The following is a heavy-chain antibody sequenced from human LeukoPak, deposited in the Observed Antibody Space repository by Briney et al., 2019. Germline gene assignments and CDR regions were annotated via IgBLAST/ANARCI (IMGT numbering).Heavy chain of an antibody. Sequence: SETLSLTCTVSGGSISSSSYYWGWIRQPPGKGLEWIGSIYYSGSTYYNPSLKSRVTISVDTSKNQFSLKLSSVTAADTAVYYCARDIPNYGGNSAWLDPWGQGTLVTVSS. D-gene: IGHD4-23*01. V-gene: IGHV4-39*07. CDR1: GGSISSSSYY. J-gene: IGHJ5*02. CDR3: ARDIPNYGGNSAWLDP. CDR2: IYYSGST.